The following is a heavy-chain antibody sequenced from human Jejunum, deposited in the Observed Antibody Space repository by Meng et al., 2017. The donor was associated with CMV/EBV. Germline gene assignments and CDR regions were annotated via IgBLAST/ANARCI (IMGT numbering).Heavy chain of an antibody. CDR2: VSHDGST. V-gene: IGHV4-34*01. CDR3: VRDPFREWFDP. D-gene: IGHD3-10*01. Sequence: CAVYGWSFSNYYWSWIRQTPGKGLEWIGEVSHDGSTDYNPSLKSRVTISVDTSKNQFSLTLTSATAADTAVYYCVRDPFREWFDPWGQGTLVTVSS. J-gene: IGHJ5*02. CDR1: GWSFSNYY.